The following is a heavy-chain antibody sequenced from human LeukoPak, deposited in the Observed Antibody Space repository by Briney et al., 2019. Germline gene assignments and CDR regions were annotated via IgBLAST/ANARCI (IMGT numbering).Heavy chain of an antibody. Sequence: GGSLRLSCAASGFTFSSYSMLWVRQAPGKGLEWVSSISSSSSYIYYADSVKGRFTISRDNSKNSLYLQMNSLRAEDTAVYYCARTVGRIAAVDPSTGYYYYYMDVWGKGTTVTVSS. CDR2: ISSSSSYI. D-gene: IGHD6-13*01. J-gene: IGHJ6*03. V-gene: IGHV3-21*01. CDR1: GFTFSSYS. CDR3: ARTVGRIAAVDPSTGYYYYYMDV.